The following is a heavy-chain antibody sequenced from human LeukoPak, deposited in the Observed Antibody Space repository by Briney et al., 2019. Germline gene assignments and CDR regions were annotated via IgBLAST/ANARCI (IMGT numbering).Heavy chain of an antibody. V-gene: IGHV3-23*01. CDR3: AMGRYCSSTSCYSIGY. CDR2: ISGSGGST. D-gene: IGHD2-2*01. J-gene: IGHJ4*02. Sequence: GGSLRLSCAASGFTFSSYAMSWVRQAPGKGLEWVSAISGSGGSTYYADSVKGRFTISRDNSKNTLYLQVNSLRAEDTAVYYCAMGRYCSSTSCYSIGYWGQGTLVTVSS. CDR1: GFTFSSYA.